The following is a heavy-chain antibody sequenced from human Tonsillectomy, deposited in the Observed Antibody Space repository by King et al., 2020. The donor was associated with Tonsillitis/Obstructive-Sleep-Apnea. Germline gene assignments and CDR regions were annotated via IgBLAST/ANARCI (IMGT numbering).Heavy chain of an antibody. D-gene: IGHD3-22*01. Sequence: VQLQESGPGLVKPSETLSLTCTVSGGSISSYYWSWIRQPPGKGLEWIGYIYYSGGTNYNPSLKSRVTISVDTSKNQFSLKLSSVTAADTAVYYCARDSRSHYYDTSGYYTFEYWGQGTLVTVSS. V-gene: IGHV4-59*01. CDR3: ARDSRSHYYDTSGYYTFEY. CDR2: IYYSGGT. CDR1: GGSISSYY. J-gene: IGHJ4*02.